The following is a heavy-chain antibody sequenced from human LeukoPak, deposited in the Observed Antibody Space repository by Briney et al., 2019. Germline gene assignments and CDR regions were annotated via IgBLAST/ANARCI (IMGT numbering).Heavy chain of an antibody. D-gene: IGHD6-13*01. CDR2: IYPGDSDI. J-gene: IGHJ5*02. CDR3: ARRKESQKDTSSCLDP. CDR1: GYSFTSYW. V-gene: IGHV5-51*01. Sequence: GESLKISCKGSGYSFTSYWIGWVRQMPGKGLEWMGIIYPGDSDIKYSPSFQGQVTISANKSISTAYLQWSSPQASDTAIYYCARRKESQKDTSSCLDPWGQGTLVTVSS.